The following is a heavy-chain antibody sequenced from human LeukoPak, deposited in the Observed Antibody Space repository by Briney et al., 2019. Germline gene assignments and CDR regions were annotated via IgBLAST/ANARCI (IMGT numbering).Heavy chain of an antibody. CDR3: ARNHDYGDLGFGY. CDR2: IIPIFGTA. CDR1: GGTFSSYA. J-gene: IGHJ4*02. Sequence: SVKVSCKASGGTFSSYAISWVRQAPGQGLEWMGGIIPIFGTANYAQKFQGRVTITADESTSTAYMELSSLRSEDTAVYYCARNHDYGDLGFGYWGQGTLVTVSS. D-gene: IGHD4-17*01. V-gene: IGHV1-69*13.